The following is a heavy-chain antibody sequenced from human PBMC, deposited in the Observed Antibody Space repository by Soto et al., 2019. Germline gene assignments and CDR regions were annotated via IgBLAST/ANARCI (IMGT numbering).Heavy chain of an antibody. Sequence: EVQLLESGGGLVQPGGSLRLSCAASGFTFSSYAMSWVRQAPGKGLEWVSAISGSGGSTYYADSVKGRFTISRDNSKNTLYLQMNSLRAEDTAVYYCARDSSLYSSSGYDYFDYWGQGTLVTVSS. J-gene: IGHJ4*02. CDR2: ISGSGGST. V-gene: IGHV3-23*01. CDR3: ARDSSLYSSSGYDYFDY. CDR1: GFTFSSYA. D-gene: IGHD3-22*01.